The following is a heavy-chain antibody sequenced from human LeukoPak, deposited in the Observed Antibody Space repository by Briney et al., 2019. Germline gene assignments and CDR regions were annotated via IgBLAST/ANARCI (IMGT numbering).Heavy chain of an antibody. CDR1: GGSISSYY. CDR2: IYYSGST. CDR3: ARAPKGAFDI. V-gene: IGHV4-59*01. J-gene: IGHJ3*02. Sequence: SETLSLTCTVSGGSISSYYWSWIRQPPGKGLEWIGYIYYSGSTNYNPSLKSRVTISVDTSKNQFSLKLSSVTAADTAVYYCARAPKGAFDIWGQGTMVPVSS.